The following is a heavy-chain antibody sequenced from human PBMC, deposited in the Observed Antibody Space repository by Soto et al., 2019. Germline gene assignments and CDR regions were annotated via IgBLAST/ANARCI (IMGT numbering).Heavy chain of an antibody. CDR3: ARDRDDYGSGNYYNRIGF. CDR1: GGIFSTYA. V-gene: IGHV1-69*01. D-gene: IGHD3-10*01. CDR2: IIPIFGTP. Sequence: QVQLVQSGAEVKKPGSSVKVSCKASGGIFSTYAISWLRQAPGQGLEWMGGIIPIFGTPNYAQRFQGRVTITAVESTTTSYMELSRLKSEDTAVYYCARDRDDYGSGNYYNRIGFWGQGTLVTVSS. J-gene: IGHJ4*02.